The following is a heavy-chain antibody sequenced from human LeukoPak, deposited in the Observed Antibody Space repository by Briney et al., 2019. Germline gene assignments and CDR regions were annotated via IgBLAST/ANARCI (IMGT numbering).Heavy chain of an antibody. CDR2: IKQDGSEK. D-gene: IGHD3-10*01. Sequence: TGGSLRLSCAASGFTFSSYWMSWVRQAPGKGLEWVANIKQDGSEKYYVDSVKGRFTISRDNAKNSLYLQMNSLRAEDTAVYYCARKIYGSDNYIDYWGQGTLVTVSS. J-gene: IGHJ4*02. CDR1: GFTFSSYW. V-gene: IGHV3-7*01. CDR3: ARKIYGSDNYIDY.